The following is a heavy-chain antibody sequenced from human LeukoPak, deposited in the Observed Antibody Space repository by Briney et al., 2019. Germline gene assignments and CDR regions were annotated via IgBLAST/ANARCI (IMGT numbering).Heavy chain of an antibody. J-gene: IGHJ3*02. CDR3: ARHRDGSYYFCDAFDI. D-gene: IGHD1-26*01. Sequence: GESLKISCQGSGYSFTSYWIGWVRQVPGKGLEWMGIIYPGDCYTRYSTSFPGQVTISADKFLSTAYLQCGSLKASDTAMYYCARHRDGSYYFCDAFDIWGQGTMVTVSS. V-gene: IGHV5-51*01. CDR1: GYSFTSYW. CDR2: IYPGDCYT.